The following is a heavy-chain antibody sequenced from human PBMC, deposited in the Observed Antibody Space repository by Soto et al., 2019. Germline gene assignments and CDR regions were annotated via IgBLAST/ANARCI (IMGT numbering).Heavy chain of an antibody. Sequence: QITLKESGPTLVNPTQTLPLTCTFSGFSFSTGGVGVGWARQPPGKTLEWLALIYWDDDKRYSPYLKSRLTITNDTSKNQVVLTLTHVDPVDTAAYCGAHRPVDIGAFDVWGQGTVVTVSS. J-gene: IGHJ3*01. V-gene: IGHV2-5*02. CDR3: AHRPVDIGAFDV. CDR2: IYWDDDK. CDR1: GFSFSTGGVG.